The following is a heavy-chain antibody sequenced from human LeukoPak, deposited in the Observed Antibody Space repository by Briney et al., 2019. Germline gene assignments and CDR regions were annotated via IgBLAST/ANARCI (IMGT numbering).Heavy chain of an antibody. V-gene: IGHV4-34*01. CDR1: GGSFSGYY. D-gene: IGHD1-26*01. J-gene: IGHJ3*02. CDR3: ASLEREDAFDI. CDR2: IYHSGTT. Sequence: PSETLSLTCAVYGGSFSGYYWSWIRQPPGKGLEWIGSIYHSGTTYYNPSLKSRVTISVDTSKNQFSLKLSSVTAADTAVYYCASLEREDAFDIWGQGTMVTVSS.